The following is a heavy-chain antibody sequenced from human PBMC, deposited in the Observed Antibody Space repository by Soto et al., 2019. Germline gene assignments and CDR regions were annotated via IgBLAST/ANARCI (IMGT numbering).Heavy chain of an antibody. CDR3: ARGRDSYRLYYFDY. CDR1: VFSVSSNY. D-gene: IGHD5-18*01. V-gene: IGHV3-53*02. Sequence: EVQLVETGGGLIQPGGSLRLSCAASVFSVSSNYMSWVRQAPEKGLEWVSVIYSGGSTYYADSVKGRFTISRDNSKNTLYLQMNSLRAEDTAVYYCARGRDSYRLYYFDYWGQGTLVTVSS. CDR2: IYSGGST. J-gene: IGHJ4*02.